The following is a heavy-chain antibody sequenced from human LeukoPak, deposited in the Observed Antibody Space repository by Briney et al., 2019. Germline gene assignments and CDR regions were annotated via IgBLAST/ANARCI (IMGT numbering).Heavy chain of an antibody. V-gene: IGHV4-59*08. CDR3: ARHPIYYDYVWGSYRPWYFDY. CDR2: IYSTGST. Sequence: SETLSLTCTVSGGSISSYYWSWIRQPPGKGLEWIGYIYSTGSTNYNPSLKSRVTISVDTSKNQFSLKLSSVTAADTAVYYCARHPIYYDYVWGSYRPWYFDYWGQGTLVTVSS. CDR1: GGSISSYY. J-gene: IGHJ4*02. D-gene: IGHD3-16*02.